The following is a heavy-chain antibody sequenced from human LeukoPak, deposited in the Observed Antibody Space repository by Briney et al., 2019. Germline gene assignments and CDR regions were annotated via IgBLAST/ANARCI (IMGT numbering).Heavy chain of an antibody. V-gene: IGHV4-38-2*02. CDR3: ARRYSSSWYLNWFDP. J-gene: IGHJ5*02. Sequence: PSETLSLTCTVSGYSISSGYYWGWLRQPPGKGLEWIGSIYHSGSTYYNPSLKSQVTISVDTSKNQFSLKLTSVTAADTAVYYCARRYSSSWYLNWFDPWGQGTLVTVSS. D-gene: IGHD6-13*01. CDR2: IYHSGST. CDR1: GYSISSGYY.